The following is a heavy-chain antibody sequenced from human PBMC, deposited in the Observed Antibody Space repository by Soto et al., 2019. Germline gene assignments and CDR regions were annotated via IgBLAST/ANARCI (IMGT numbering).Heavy chain of an antibody. CDR3: AKPWDIVVVPAAGY. CDR1: GFTFSSYA. D-gene: IGHD2-2*01. J-gene: IGHJ4*02. CDR2: ISGSGGST. V-gene: IGHV3-23*01. Sequence: PGGSLRLSCAASGFTFSSYAMSWVRQAPGKGLEWVSAISGSGGSTYYADSVKGRFTISRGNSKNTLYLQMNSLRAEDTAVYYCAKPWDIVVVPAAGYWGQGTLVTVSS.